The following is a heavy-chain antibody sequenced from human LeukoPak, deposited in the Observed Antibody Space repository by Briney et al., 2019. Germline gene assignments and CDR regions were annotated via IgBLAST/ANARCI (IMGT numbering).Heavy chain of an antibody. V-gene: IGHV4-31*03. CDR1: GGSISSGGYY. D-gene: IGHD2-15*01. CDR3: ARGYCSGGSCYNAFDI. J-gene: IGHJ3*02. CDR2: IYYSGST. Sequence: SQTLSLTCTVSGGSISSGGYYWSWIRQHPGKGLEWIGYIYYSGSTYYNPSLKSRVTISVDTSKNQFFLKLSSVTAADTAVYYCARGYCSGGSCYNAFDIWGQGTMVTVSS.